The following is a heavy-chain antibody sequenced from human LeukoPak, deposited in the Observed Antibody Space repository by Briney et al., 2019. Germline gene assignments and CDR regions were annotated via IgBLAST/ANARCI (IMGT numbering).Heavy chain of an antibody. CDR3: ARAYSSSWSNAFEI. D-gene: IGHD6-13*01. V-gene: IGHV4-30-2*01. Sequence: PSETLSLTCAVSGGSISSGGYSWSWIRQPPGKGLEWIGYIYHSGGTYYNPSLKSRVTISVDRSKNQFSLKLSSVTAADTAVYYCARAYSSSWSNAFEIWGQGTMVTISS. CDR2: IYHSGGT. CDR1: GGSISSGGYS. J-gene: IGHJ3*02.